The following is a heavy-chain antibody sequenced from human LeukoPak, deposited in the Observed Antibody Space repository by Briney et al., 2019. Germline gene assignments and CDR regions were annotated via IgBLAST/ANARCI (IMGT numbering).Heavy chain of an antibody. V-gene: IGHV3-23*01. CDR2: ASGSGGST. Sequence: QPGWSLRLSCAASGFTFSSYAMSWVRQAPGKGLEWVSVASGSGGSTYYADSVKGRFTISRDNSKNTLYLQMNSLRAEDTAVYYCAKDQGSSSWPEYFQHWGQGTLVTVSS. CDR1: GFTFSSYA. D-gene: IGHD6-13*01. CDR3: AKDQGSSSWPEYFQH. J-gene: IGHJ1*01.